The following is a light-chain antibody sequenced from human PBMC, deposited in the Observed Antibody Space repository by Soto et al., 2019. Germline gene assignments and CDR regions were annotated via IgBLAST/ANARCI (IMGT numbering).Light chain of an antibody. CDR3: QQSDSSPLT. V-gene: IGKV1-39*01. Sequence: DIQMTQSPSSLSASVGYRVTITCRASQSISMYLNWYQQKPGRAPKLLIFAASSLQSGVPSRFSGSGSGTDFTLTINSLQPEDFATYHCQQSDSSPLTFGGGTKVEIK. CDR1: QSISMY. CDR2: AAS. J-gene: IGKJ4*01.